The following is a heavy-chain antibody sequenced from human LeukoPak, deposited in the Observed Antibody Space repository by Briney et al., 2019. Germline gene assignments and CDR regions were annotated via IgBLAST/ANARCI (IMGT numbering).Heavy chain of an antibody. D-gene: IGHD6-19*01. J-gene: IGHJ4*02. V-gene: IGHV3-23*01. CDR2: IGVDGGAT. CDR1: GFTFSSYA. Sequence: PGGSLRLSCAASGFTFSSYAMNSVRQAPGKGLEWVSTIGVDGGATHYADSVKGRFTISRANSKNTLFLQMNSLRAEDTAVYYCAKSGSRDWDYFEYWGQGTLVTASS. CDR3: AKSGSRDWDYFEY.